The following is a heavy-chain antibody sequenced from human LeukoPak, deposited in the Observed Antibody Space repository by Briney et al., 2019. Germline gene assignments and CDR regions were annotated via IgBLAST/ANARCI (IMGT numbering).Heavy chain of an antibody. V-gene: IGHV3-30*02. CDR1: GFSFSSSG. Sequence: GGSLRLSCVASGFSFSSSGMNWVRQAPGKGLEWLAFIRYDGRDENFAGSVKGRFTISRDNSKNTLYLQMNSLRAEDTAVYYCAKDSGFDSWGQGTLVTVSS. CDR2: IRYDGRDE. D-gene: IGHD1-26*01. CDR3: AKDSGFDS. J-gene: IGHJ4*02.